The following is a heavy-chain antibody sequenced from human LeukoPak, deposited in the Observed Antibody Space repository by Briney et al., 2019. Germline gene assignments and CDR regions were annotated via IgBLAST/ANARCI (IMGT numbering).Heavy chain of an antibody. V-gene: IGHV4-59*01. J-gene: IGHJ5*02. D-gene: IGHD3-10*01. CDR3: ARVNYYGSGSYYQYYWFDP. Sequence: SETLSLTCTVSGGSISSYYWSWIRQPPGKGLEWIGYIYYSGSTNYNPSLKSRVTISVDTSKSQFSLKLSSVTAADTAVYYCARVNYYGSGSYYQYYWFDPWGQGTLVTVSS. CDR1: GGSISSYY. CDR2: IYYSGST.